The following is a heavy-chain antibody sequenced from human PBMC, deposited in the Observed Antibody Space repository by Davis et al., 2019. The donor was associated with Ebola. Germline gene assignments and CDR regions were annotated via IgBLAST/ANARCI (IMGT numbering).Heavy chain of an antibody. CDR2: IIPIFGTA. V-gene: IGHV1-69*13. J-gene: IGHJ6*02. CDR1: GGTFSSYA. Sequence: SVKVSCKASGGTFSSYAISWVRQAPGQGLEWMGGIIPIFGTANYAQKFQGRVTITADESTSTAYMELSSLRSEDTAVYYCARGGRTNCGGDCYSGYYGMDVWGQGTTVTVSS. D-gene: IGHD2-21*01. CDR3: ARGGRTNCGGDCYSGYYGMDV.